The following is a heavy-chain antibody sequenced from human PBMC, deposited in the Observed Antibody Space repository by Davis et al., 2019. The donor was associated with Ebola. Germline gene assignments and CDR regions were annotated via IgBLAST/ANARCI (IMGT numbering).Heavy chain of an antibody. CDR1: VITFSSYA. Sequence: GGSLRLSCTDSVITFSSYAMTWVRQAPGKGLEWVSAISGSGGSTYYADSVKGRFTISRDNSENTLYLQMNSLHQGPIGLPPGTLLQEHLWG. CDR3: TLLQEHL. J-gene: IGHJ6*01. CDR2: ISGSGGST. V-gene: IGHV3-23*01.